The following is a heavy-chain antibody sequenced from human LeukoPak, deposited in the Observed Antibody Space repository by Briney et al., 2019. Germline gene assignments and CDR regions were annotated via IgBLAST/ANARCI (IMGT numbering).Heavy chain of an antibody. D-gene: IGHD3-22*01. Sequence: GGSLRLSCAASGFTFSSYAMSWVRQAPGKGLEWVSVIHSGGRTFYADSVKGRFTISRDNSKNTLYLQMNSLRAEDTAVYYCAIYDSSGYYNYWGQGTLVTVSS. CDR3: AIYDSSGYYNY. CDR1: GFTFSSYA. J-gene: IGHJ4*02. CDR2: IHSGGRT. V-gene: IGHV3-53*01.